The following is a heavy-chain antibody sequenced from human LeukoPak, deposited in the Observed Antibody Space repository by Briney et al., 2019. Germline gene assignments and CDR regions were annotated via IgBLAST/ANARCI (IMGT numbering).Heavy chain of an antibody. V-gene: IGHV3-48*03. J-gene: IGHJ4*02. CDR1: GFSFSSYE. CDR3: ARVGMYVSG. CDR2: ISSSGSTI. Sequence: GGSLRLSCAASGFSFSSYEMNWVRQAPGKGLEWVSYISSSGSTIYYADSVKGRFTISRDNAKNSLYLQMNSLGAEDTAVYYCARVGMYVSGWGQGTLVTVSS. D-gene: IGHD2-8*01.